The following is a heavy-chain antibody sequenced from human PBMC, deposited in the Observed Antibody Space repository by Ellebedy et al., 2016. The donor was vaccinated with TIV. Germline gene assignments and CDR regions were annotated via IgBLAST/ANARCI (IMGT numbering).Heavy chain of an antibody. CDR3: VRDGAYGDYSPGYYGLNV. CDR1: GFSFSSYW. Sequence: GESLKISCVASGFSFSSYWMTWVRQAPGKGLEWVANVNQDGTENYVVDSVKGRFTISRDNTKNSLYVQRNSLRVEYTAVYYCVRDGAYGDYSPGYYGLNVWGQGTAVTVSS. CDR2: VNQDGTEN. J-gene: IGHJ6*02. V-gene: IGHV3-7*03. D-gene: IGHD4-17*01.